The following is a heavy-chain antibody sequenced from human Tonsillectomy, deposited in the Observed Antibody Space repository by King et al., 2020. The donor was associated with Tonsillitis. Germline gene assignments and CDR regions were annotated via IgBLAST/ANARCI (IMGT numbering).Heavy chain of an antibody. Sequence: QLVQSGAEVKKPGSSVKVSCKASGSTFSSYAVSWVRQAPGQGLEWMGGIIPIFVTANYAQKFQGRVTITADESTSTAYMELSSLRSEDTAVYYCARDKGRFGEPTYGMDVWGQGTTVTVSS. D-gene: IGHD3-10*01. J-gene: IGHJ6*02. V-gene: IGHV1-69*01. CDR3: ARDKGRFGEPTYGMDV. CDR2: IIPIFVTA. CDR1: GSTFSSYA.